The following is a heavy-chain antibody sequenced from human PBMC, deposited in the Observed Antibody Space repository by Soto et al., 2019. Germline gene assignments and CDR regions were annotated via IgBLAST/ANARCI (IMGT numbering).Heavy chain of an antibody. J-gene: IGHJ6*02. V-gene: IGHV3-30-3*01. CDR2: ISYDGSNK. Sequence: QVQVVESGXXVXXXXXSLRLSCAASGFTFSSYAMHWVRQAPGKGLEWVAVISYDGSNKYYADSVKGRFTISRDNSKNTLYLQMNSLRAEDTAVYYCAREAPDYNLSPGMDVWGQGTTVTVSS. D-gene: IGHD4-4*01. CDR1: GFTFSSYA. CDR3: AREAPDYNLSPGMDV.